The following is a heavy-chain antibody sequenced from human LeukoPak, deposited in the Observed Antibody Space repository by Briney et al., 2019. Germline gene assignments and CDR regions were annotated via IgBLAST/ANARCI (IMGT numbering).Heavy chain of an antibody. CDR1: GFMFNSFG. Sequence: SLRRFCAGSGFMFNSFGMHWLRQTPGKGLGRVEFIHYDGTNKYYTDSVRGRCTISRDNSENTLYLQMSSLRPEDTAIYYCAKNSRGVQSGAGFESWGQGTLVTVS. D-gene: IGHD3-10*01. V-gene: IGHV3-30*02. CDR2: IHYDGTNK. J-gene: IGHJ4*02. CDR3: AKNSRGVQSGAGFES.